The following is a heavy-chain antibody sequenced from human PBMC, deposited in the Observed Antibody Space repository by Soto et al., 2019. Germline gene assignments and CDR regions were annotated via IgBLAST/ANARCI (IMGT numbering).Heavy chain of an antibody. CDR3: AGIDYYYYYGMDV. CDR1: GGCISSSNW. CDR2: IYHSGST. Sequence: SQTLSLTCAVSGGCISSSNWWSWVRQPPGKGLEWIGEIYHSGSTNYNQFLKSRVTISVDKSKNQFSLKLSSVTAADTAVYYCAGIDYYYYYGMDVWGQGTTVTVSS. V-gene: IGHV4-4*02. J-gene: IGHJ6*02.